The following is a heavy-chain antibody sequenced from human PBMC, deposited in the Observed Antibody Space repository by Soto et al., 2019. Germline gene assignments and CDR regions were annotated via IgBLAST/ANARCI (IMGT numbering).Heavy chain of an antibody. CDR3: AKGRHYDILTVYYYYGMDV. D-gene: IGHD3-9*01. CDR2: ISYDGSNK. V-gene: IGHV3-30*18. Sequence: GGSLRLSCAASGFTFSSYGMHWVRQAPGKGLEWVAVISYDGSNKYYADSVKGRFTISRDNSKNTLYLQMNSLRAEDTAVYYCAKGRHYDILTVYYYYGMDVWGQGTTVTVSS. CDR1: GFTFSSYG. J-gene: IGHJ6*02.